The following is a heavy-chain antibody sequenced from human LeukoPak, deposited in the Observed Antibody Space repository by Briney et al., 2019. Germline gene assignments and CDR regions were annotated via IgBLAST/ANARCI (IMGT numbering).Heavy chain of an antibody. Sequence: GGSLRLSCAASGFTFSSYSMNWVRQAPGKGLEWVSVIYSGGSTYYADSVKGRFTISRDNSKNTLYLQMNSLRAEDTAVYYCARPYYYDSSGERGDYWGQGTLVTVSS. CDR1: GFTFSSYS. CDR2: IYSGGST. D-gene: IGHD3-22*01. V-gene: IGHV3-66*04. J-gene: IGHJ4*02. CDR3: ARPYYYDSSGERGDY.